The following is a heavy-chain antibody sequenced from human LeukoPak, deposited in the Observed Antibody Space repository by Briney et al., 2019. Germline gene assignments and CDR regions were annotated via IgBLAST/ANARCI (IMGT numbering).Heavy chain of an antibody. V-gene: IGHV4-31*03. CDR1: AGSINSGGYF. CDR2: IWNSGNS. Sequence: SETLSLTCTVSAGSINSGGYFWTWVRQHPGEGLEWIGYIWNSGNSYYNPSLSSRVIISADSSKSTFSLKLSSVTAADTAVYYCARYHCGSTYCPGVDFYGQGTLVTVST. J-gene: IGHJ4*02. CDR3: ARYHCGSTYCPGVDF. D-gene: IGHD2-2*01.